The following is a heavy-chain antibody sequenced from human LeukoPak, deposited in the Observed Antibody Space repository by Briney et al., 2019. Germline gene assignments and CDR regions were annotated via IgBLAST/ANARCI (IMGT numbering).Heavy chain of an antibody. CDR3: ARDLLVYYGSGSYYNS. J-gene: IGHJ4*02. Sequence: PGGSLRLSCAASGFTVSSNYMIWVRQAPGKGLEWVSVIYSGGSTYYADSVKGRFTISRDNSKNTLYLQMNSLRAEDTAVYYCARDLLVYYGSGSYYNSWGQGTLVTVSS. CDR1: GFTVSSNY. D-gene: IGHD3-10*01. CDR2: IYSGGST. V-gene: IGHV3-66*02.